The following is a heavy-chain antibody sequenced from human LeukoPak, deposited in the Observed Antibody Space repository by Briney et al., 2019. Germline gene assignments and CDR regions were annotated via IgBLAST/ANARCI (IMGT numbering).Heavy chain of an antibody. D-gene: IGHD3-22*01. J-gene: IGHJ4*02. CDR1: GFTFDDYA. Sequence: GGSLRLSCTASGFTFDDYAMHWVRQAPGKGLEWVSGISWNSGSIGYADSVKGRFTISRDNAKNSLYLQMNSLRAEDTALYYCAKDSSGYYYPEGGYFDYWAREPWSPSPQ. CDR3: AKDSSGYYYPEGGYFDY. V-gene: IGHV3-9*01. CDR2: ISWNSGSI.